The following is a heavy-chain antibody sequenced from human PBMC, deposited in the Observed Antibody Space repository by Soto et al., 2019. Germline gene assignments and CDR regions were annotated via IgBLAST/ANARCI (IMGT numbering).Heavy chain of an antibody. J-gene: IGHJ6*02. Sequence: SDTLSLTCTVSGDSITSSSHYWGWIRQPPGKGLECIAYIYNTGNTVYNPSLKSRVTISVDTSKNQFSLKLNSVTAADTAVYYCARVLWGYCGTDCYPLDVWGQGNTVPVSS. V-gene: IGHV4-61*05. CDR1: GDSITSSSHY. CDR2: IYNTGNT. D-gene: IGHD2-21*02. CDR3: ARVLWGYCGTDCYPLDV.